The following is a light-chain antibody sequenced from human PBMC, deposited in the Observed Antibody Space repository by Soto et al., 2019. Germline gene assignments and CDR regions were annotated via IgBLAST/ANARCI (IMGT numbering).Light chain of an antibody. CDR3: SSYAGSNNWV. Sequence: QLVLTQPPSASGSPGQSVTISCTGASGDIGDYNYVSWYQQHPGSAPKLLIYEVSKRPSGVPDRFSGSKSGKTASLTVSGLQAEDEAEYFCSSYAGSNNWVFGEGTKVTVL. V-gene: IGLV2-8*01. J-gene: IGLJ3*02. CDR1: SGDIGDYNY. CDR2: EVS.